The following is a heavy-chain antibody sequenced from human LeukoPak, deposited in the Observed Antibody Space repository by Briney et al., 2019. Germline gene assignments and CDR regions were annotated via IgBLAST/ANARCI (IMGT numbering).Heavy chain of an antibody. J-gene: IGHJ4*02. CDR2: INPKIGDT. V-gene: IGHV1-2*02. CDR3: ARDQRLQLNFDY. Sequence: ASVKVSCTASGYTFTGYYMHWVRQAPGHRLEWMGWINPKIGDTNYAQKFQGRVTMTRDTSINTVYMELRSLRSDDTAVYYCARDQRLQLNFDYWGQGTLVTVSS. CDR1: GYTFTGYY.